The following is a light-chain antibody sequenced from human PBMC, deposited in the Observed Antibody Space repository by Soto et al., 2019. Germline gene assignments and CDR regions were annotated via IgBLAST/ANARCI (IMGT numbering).Light chain of an antibody. CDR3: QQYETYSGT. Sequence: DIQMTQSPSSLSASVGDRVTINCRASQIINTWLAWYQQKPGKAPKLVIYRASNLVNGVPSRFSGSGSGTEFTLTISSLQTDDFSIYYCQQYETYSGTFGPGTKVDL. V-gene: IGKV1-5*03. CDR2: RAS. CDR1: QIINTW. J-gene: IGKJ3*01.